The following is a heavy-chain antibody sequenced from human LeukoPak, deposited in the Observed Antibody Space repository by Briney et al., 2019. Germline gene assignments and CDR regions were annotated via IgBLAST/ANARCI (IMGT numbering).Heavy chain of an antibody. J-gene: IGHJ4*02. V-gene: IGHV4-34*01. CDR1: GGSFSGYY. D-gene: IGHD2-15*01. CDR3: ASAPDDCSGGSCRYGVDY. CDR2: FNHSGST. Sequence: PSETLSLTCAVYGGSFSGYYWSWIRQPPGKGLEWIGEFNHSGSTNYNPSLKSRVTISVDTSKNQFSLKLSSVTAADTAVYYCASAPDDCSGGSCRYGVDYWGQGTLVTVSS.